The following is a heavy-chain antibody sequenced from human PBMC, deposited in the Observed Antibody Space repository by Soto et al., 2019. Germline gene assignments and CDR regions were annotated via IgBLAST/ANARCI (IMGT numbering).Heavy chain of an antibody. CDR1: GFAFSAYG. J-gene: IGHJ4*02. CDR2: IYYDGSNK. D-gene: IGHD4-17*01. Sequence: QVQLVESGGGVVQPGRSLRLSCAASGFAFSAYGMHWVRQAPGKGLEWVAMIYYDGSNKYYADSVKGRFTISRDNSKCTLYIQMTSLRAEDPALYYCARVGGTVTSDYWGQGTLVTVSS. V-gene: IGHV3-33*01. CDR3: ARVGGTVTSDY.